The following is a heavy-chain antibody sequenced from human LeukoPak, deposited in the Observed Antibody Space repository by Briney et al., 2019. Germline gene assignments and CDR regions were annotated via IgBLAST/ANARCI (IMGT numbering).Heavy chain of an antibody. D-gene: IGHD6-6*01. J-gene: IGHJ6*02. V-gene: IGHV3-66*01. CDR2: IYRSGDT. Sequence: GGSLRLSCAASGFTVSTNYMSWVRQAPGKGPEWISIIYRSGDTYYADSVKGRFTISRDNSKNTLYLQMNRLRAEDTAVYYCARDDVQEDYYYYYGMDVWGQGTTVTVSS. CDR3: ARDDVQEDYYYYYGMDV. CDR1: GFTVSTNY.